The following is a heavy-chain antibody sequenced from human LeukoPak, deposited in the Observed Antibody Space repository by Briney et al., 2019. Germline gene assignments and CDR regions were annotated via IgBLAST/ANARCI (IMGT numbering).Heavy chain of an antibody. D-gene: IGHD2-15*01. CDR2: INTNTGNP. V-gene: IGHV7-4-1*01. CDR3: ARVEGGGYCSDGTCYPTY. CDR1: GYTFTNFA. Sequence: ASVKVSCKASGYTFTNFAMNWVRQAPGQGLEWMGWINTNTGNPTYARDFTGRFVFSLDTSVRTAYLQIDSLRPEDTAVYYCARVEGGGYCSDGTCYPTYWGQGTLVTVSS. J-gene: IGHJ4*02.